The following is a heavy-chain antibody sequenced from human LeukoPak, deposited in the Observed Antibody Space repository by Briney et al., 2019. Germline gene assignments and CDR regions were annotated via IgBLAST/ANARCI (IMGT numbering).Heavy chain of an antibody. V-gene: IGHV1-69*05. CDR1: GGTFSSYA. CDR3: ARSLTGGVYYFDY. D-gene: IGHD3-9*01. Sequence: SSVKVSXKASGGTFSSYAISWMRQAPGQGLEWIGGIIPIFGTANYAQKFQGRVTITTDESTSTAYMELSSLRSEDTAVYYCARSLTGGVYYFDYWGQGTLVTVSS. CDR2: IIPIFGTA. J-gene: IGHJ4*02.